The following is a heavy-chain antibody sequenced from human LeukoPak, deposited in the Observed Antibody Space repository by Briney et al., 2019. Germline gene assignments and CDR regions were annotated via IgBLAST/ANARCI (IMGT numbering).Heavy chain of an antibody. CDR1: GGSISSSSYY. CDR3: ARLYRGYSYGPDDY. J-gene: IGHJ4*02. Sequence: PSETLSLTCIVSGGSISSSSYYWSWIRQPPGKGLEWIGYIYYSGSTNYNPSLKSRVTISVDTSKNQFSLKLSSVTAADTAVYYCARLYRGYSYGPDDYWGQGTLVTVSS. CDR2: IYYSGST. V-gene: IGHV4-61*05. D-gene: IGHD5-18*01.